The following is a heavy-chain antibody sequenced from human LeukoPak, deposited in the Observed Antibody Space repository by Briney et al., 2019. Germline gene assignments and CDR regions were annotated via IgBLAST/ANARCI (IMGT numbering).Heavy chain of an antibody. V-gene: IGHV1-69*01. CDR3: ATWGIAAAGRNFDY. CDR1: GGTFSSYA. Sequence: SVKVSCKASGGTFSSYAISWVRQAPGQGLEWMGGIIPIFGTANYAQKFQGRVTITADESTSTAYMELSSLRSEDTAVYYCATWGIAAAGRNFDYWGQGTLVTVSS. D-gene: IGHD6-13*01. J-gene: IGHJ4*02. CDR2: IIPIFGTA.